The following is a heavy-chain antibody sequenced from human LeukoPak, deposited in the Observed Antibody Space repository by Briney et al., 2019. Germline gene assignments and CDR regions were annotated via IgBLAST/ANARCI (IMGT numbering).Heavy chain of an antibody. CDR3: ARTLFPYCSGGSCYLRIYYYYGMDV. Sequence: GGSLRLSCAASGFTFSSYSMNWVRQAPGKGLEWVSHISSSSSTIYYADSVKGRFTISRDNAKNSLYLQMNSLRAEDTAVYYCARTLFPYCSGGSCYLRIYYYYGMDVWGQGTTVTVSS. J-gene: IGHJ6*02. D-gene: IGHD2-15*01. V-gene: IGHV3-48*04. CDR2: ISSSSSTI. CDR1: GFTFSSYS.